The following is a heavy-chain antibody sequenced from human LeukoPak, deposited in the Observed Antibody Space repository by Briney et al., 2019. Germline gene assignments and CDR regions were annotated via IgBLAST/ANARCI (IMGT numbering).Heavy chain of an antibody. CDR2: ISAYNGNT. CDR1: GYTFTSYG. CDR3: ARTLGYSGSYYPDY. V-gene: IGHV1-18*01. Sequence: GASVKVSCKSSGYTFTSYGISWVRPAPGQGLEWMGWISAYNGNTNYAQKLQGRVTMTTDTSTSTAYMELRSLRPDDTAVYYCARTLGYSGSYYPDYWGQGTLVTVSS. J-gene: IGHJ4*02. D-gene: IGHD1-26*01.